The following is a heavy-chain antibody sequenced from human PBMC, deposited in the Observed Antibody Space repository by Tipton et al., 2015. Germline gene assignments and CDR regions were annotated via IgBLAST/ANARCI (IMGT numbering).Heavy chain of an antibody. V-gene: IGHV1-46*01. J-gene: IGHJ4*02. CDR3: ARAFVGSGSYQFDY. Sequence: QSGAEVKKPGSSVKVSCKGSGGTFSSYAISWVRQAPGQGLQWMGILNPSGAGTGYAQKFQGRVTMTRDTSTSTVYMELSSLRSEDTAVYYCARAFVGSGSYQFDYWGQGTLVTVSS. CDR2: LNPSGAGT. D-gene: IGHD3-10*01. CDR1: GGTFSSYA.